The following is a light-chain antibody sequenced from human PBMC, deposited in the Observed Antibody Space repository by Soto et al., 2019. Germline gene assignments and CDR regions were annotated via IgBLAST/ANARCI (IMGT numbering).Light chain of an antibody. CDR3: QQYNDYSRA. CDR1: QSISSW. Sequence: QISQYPSSLAASVGDSVTITCRASQSISSWVAWYQHNPGKAPNLLIYKASSLGSGVPSKFSGSGSGTEFTLTISSLQPDDSATYYCQQYNDYSRAFGGGTKGDI. J-gene: IGKJ4*01. V-gene: IGKV1-5*03. CDR2: KAS.